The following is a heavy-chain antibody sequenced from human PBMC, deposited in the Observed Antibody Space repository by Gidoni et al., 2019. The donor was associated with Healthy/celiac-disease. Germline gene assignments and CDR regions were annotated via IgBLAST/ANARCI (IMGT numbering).Heavy chain of an antibody. V-gene: IGHV3-48*01. CDR2: ISSSISTI. Sequence: EVHLLVSGEGLVQPGGSLRSSCAASGFTCRRYSMNWVRQAAGKGLEWVSYISSSISTIYYADSVKGRFSISRDNAKNPLYLQMNSLRAEDTAVYYCARRGTRCYFRECYYYYMDVWGKGTTVTVSS. D-gene: IGHD2-2*01. CDR3: ARRGTRCYFRECYYYYMDV. J-gene: IGHJ6*03. CDR1: GFTCRRYS.